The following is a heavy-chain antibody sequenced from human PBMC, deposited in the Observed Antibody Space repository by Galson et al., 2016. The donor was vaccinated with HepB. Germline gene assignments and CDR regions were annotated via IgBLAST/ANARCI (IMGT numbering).Heavy chain of an antibody. CDR1: GFTFGSYG. CDR2: ISSSSSSI. V-gene: IGHV3-21*01. J-gene: IGHJ6*02. Sequence: SLRLSCAGSGFTFGSYGMNWVRQAPGKGLEWVSAISSSSSSIFYADSVKGRFTISRDNAKNSLFLQMNSLRAEDTAVYYCARIQSGYYGMDVWGQGTTVIVSS. CDR3: ARIQSGYYGMDV. D-gene: IGHD1-26*01.